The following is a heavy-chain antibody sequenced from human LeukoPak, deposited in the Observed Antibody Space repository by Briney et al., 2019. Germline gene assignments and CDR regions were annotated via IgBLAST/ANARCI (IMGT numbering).Heavy chain of an antibody. CDR1: GFTFSSYW. Sequence: GGSLRLSCAASGFTFSSYWMSWVRQAPGKGLEWVANIKQDGSEKYYVDSVKGRFTISRDNAKNSLYLQMNSLRAEDTAVYYCARDMGITIFGVVIISGMDVWGQGTTVTVSS. V-gene: IGHV3-7*01. D-gene: IGHD3-3*01. CDR2: IKQDGSEK. CDR3: ARDMGITIFGVVIISGMDV. J-gene: IGHJ6*02.